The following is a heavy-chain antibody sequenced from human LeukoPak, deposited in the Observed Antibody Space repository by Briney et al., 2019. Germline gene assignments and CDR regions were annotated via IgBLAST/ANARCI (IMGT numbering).Heavy chain of an antibody. CDR1: GYTFTSYY. Sequence: ASVKVSCKASGYTFTSYYMHWVRQAPGQGVEWMGWINPNSGGTKSAQKFQGRVTMTRDTSISTVYMELNRLRSDDTAFYYCVRDSIFGISTGWFDPWGQGTLVTVSS. D-gene: IGHD3-3*01. CDR2: INPNSGGT. J-gene: IGHJ5*02. V-gene: IGHV1-2*02. CDR3: VRDSIFGISTGWFDP.